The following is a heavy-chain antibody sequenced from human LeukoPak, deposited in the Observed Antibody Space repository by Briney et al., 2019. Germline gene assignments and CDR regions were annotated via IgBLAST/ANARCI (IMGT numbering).Heavy chain of an antibody. CDR2: ISGSGGST. V-gene: IGHV3-23*01. D-gene: IGHD6-13*01. CDR3: ARGVGIAAANIRGYYFDY. Sequence: GGSLRLSCAASGFTFSSYAMSWVRQAPGKGLEWVSAISGSGGSTYYADSVKGRFTISRDNAKKSLYLQMNSLRAEDTAVYYCARGVGIAAANIRGYYFDYWGQGTLVTVSS. CDR1: GFTFSSYA. J-gene: IGHJ4*02.